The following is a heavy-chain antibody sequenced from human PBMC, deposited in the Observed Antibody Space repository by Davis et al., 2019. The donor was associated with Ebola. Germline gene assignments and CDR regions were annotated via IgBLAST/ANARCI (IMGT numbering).Heavy chain of an antibody. D-gene: IGHD2-15*01. V-gene: IGHV3-23*01. CDR1: GFSFSTYV. Sequence: GESLKISCAASGFSFSTYVMTWVPQAPEHCLAFLSAISSGSDITYYADSVKGRFTISRDNSKTTLFLQMNSLRPEDTGVYYCAREAWWRLDPWGQGTLVTVSS. CDR2: ISSGSDIT. CDR3: AREAWWRLDP. J-gene: IGHJ5*02.